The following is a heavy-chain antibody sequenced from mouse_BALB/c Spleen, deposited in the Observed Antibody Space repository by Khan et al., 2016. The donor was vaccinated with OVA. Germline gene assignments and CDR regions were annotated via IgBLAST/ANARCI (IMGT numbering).Heavy chain of an antibody. Sequence: VQLKQSGPNLVKPSQTLSLTCSVTGDSITSGFWNWIRKFPGNKFEYMGYVTYSGNTYYNPSLKSRISFTRDTSKSQYYLQLNSVTTEDTATYFCARSYGSWTMDYWGQGTSVTVSS. CDR1: GDSITSGF. D-gene: IGHD1-1*01. CDR3: ARSYGSWTMDY. CDR2: VTYSGNT. J-gene: IGHJ4*01. V-gene: IGHV3-8*02.